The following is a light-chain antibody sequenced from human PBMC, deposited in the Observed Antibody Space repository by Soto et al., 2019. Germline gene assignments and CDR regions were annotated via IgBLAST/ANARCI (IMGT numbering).Light chain of an antibody. CDR1: QSVSSGH. CDR2: GAF. V-gene: IGKV3-20*01. Sequence: EIGLTQSPGTLSLSPGERASLSCRASQSVSSGHLAWYQQKPGQAPRLLIYGAFNRATGIPARFSGSGSGTDFTLTISRLEPEDFAVYYCQQYGSSPFTFGPGTKVDIK. J-gene: IGKJ3*01. CDR3: QQYGSSPFT.